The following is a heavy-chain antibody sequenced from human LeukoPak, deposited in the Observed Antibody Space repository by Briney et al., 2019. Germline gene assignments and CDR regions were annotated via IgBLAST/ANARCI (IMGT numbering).Heavy chain of an antibody. CDR3: ASQGGN. D-gene: IGHD1-1*01. J-gene: IGHJ4*02. CDR2: ISSDGSDI. CDR1: GFSFSTYE. Sequence: GGSLRLSCAASGFSFSTYEMNWVRQAPGKGLEWISYISSDGSDIYYADSVRGRFTISRDNSKNSLYLQMNSLRDEDTAVYYCASQGGNWGQGTLVTVSA. V-gene: IGHV3-48*03.